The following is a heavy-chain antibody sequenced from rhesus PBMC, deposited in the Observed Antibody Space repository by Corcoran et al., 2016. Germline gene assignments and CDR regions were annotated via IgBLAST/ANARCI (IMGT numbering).Heavy chain of an antibody. V-gene: IGHV4-173*01. CDR1: GGSISSNY. Sequence: QLQLQESGPGLVKPSEPLSLPCAVSGGSISSNYWRWIRQPPGQGLEWIGRSSGSGGSTDYNPSLKMRVTIATDTSKNQCSLKLSSVTAADTAVYYCARDGSWNNPVPFDYWGQGVLVTVSS. CDR3: ARDGSWNNPVPFDY. CDR2: SSGSGGST. J-gene: IGHJ4*01. D-gene: IGHD1-20*01.